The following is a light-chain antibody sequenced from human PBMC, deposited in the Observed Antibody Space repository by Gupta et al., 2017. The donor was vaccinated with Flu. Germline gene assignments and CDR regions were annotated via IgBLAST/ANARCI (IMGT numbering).Light chain of an antibody. Sequence: DIVMTQSPLSLPVTPGEPASISCRSSQSLLHSNGFNSLDWYLQKPGQSPQFLIYIASNRATGVPYRFSGSGSGTDFTLTISSLQAEDFGVYYCQQYTSFPYTFGQGTKLEIK. CDR2: IAS. V-gene: IGKV2-28*01. CDR3: QQYTSFPYT. CDR1: QSLLHSNGFNS. J-gene: IGKJ2*01.